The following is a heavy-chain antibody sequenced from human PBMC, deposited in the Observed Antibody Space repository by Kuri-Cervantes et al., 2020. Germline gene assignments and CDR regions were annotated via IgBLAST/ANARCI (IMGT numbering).Heavy chain of an antibody. J-gene: IGHJ4*02. CDR3: ARDFDSSGYYANSGY. V-gene: IGHV3-23*01. Sequence: GGSLRLSCAASGFTFSSYAMSWVRQAPGKGLEWVSAISGSGGSTYYADSVKGRFTISRDTSKNTLYLQMESLRAEDSAVYYCARDFDSSGYYANSGYWGQGILVTVSS. CDR1: GFTFSSYA. D-gene: IGHD3-22*01. CDR2: ISGSGGST.